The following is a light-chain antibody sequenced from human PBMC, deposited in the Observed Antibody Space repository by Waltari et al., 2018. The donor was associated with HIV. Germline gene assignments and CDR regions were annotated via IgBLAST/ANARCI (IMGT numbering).Light chain of an antibody. Sequence: EIVMTQSPATLSVSPGERATLSCRASASVSSNVAWYQQKPGQAPRLIIYEASNRATGIPTRFSGSGSGTEFTLTISSLQSEDFAVYYCQQNNNRPPITFGQGTRLEIK. CDR3: QQNNNRPPIT. J-gene: IGKJ5*01. CDR2: EAS. CDR1: ASVSSN. V-gene: IGKV3-15*01.